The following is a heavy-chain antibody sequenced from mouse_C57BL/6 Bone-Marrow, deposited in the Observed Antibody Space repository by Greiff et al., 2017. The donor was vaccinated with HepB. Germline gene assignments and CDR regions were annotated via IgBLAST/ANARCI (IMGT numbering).Heavy chain of an antibody. CDR2: INPNNGGT. CDR1: GYTFTDYY. CDR3: AREGDYYGSGGDY. Sequence: EVQLQQSGPELVKPGASVKISCKASGYTFTDYYMNWVKQSHGKSLEWIGDINPNNGGTSYNQKFKGKATLTVDKSSSTAYMELRSLTSEDSAVYYCAREGDYYGSGGDYWGQGTTLTVSS. D-gene: IGHD1-1*01. J-gene: IGHJ2*01. V-gene: IGHV1-26*01.